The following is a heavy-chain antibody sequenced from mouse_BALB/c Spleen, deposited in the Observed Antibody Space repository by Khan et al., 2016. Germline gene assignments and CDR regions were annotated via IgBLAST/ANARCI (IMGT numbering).Heavy chain of an antibody. D-gene: IGHD2-4*01. CDR1: GFSLTSYG. J-gene: IGHJ4*01. V-gene: IGHV2-6-1*01. Sequence: QVQLKESGPGLVAPSQSLSITCTISGFSLTSYGVHWVRQPPGKGLEWLVVIWSDGSTTYNSALKSRLSISKDNSKSQVFLKMNSRQTDDTAMYYCARHEGDYDVIMDYWGQGTSVTVSS. CDR2: IWSDGST. CDR3: ARHEGDYDVIMDY.